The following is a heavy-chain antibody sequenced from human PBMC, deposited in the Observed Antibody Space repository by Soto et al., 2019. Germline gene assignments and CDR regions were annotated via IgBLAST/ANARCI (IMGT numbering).Heavy chain of an antibody. V-gene: IGHV4-30-4*01. J-gene: IGHJ4*02. Sequence: QLQLQESGPGLVKPSQTLSLTCSVSGGSISSGDYFWSWIRQPPGKDLEWIGYIHYTGSAYYSPSLNSRVTMSVDTSKNQFSLRLRSVSAADTAVYYCASVYDGSGYSGGHFDSWGQGTLVTVSS. CDR2: IHYTGSA. CDR3: ASVYDGSGYSGGHFDS. CDR1: GGSISSGDYF. D-gene: IGHD3-22*01.